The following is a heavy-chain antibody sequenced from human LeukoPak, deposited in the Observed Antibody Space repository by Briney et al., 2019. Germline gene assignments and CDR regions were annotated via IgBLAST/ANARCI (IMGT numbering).Heavy chain of an antibody. D-gene: IGHD2-15*01. CDR3: ARTYCSGGSCHFDY. J-gene: IGHJ4*02. CDR1: GGSIRSYY. V-gene: IGHV4-59*08. Sequence: TSETLSLTCTVSGGSIRSYYWGWIRQPPGKGLEWVGYIFYSGTTDSNPSLKSRVTISVDTSKNQFSLKLSSVTAADTAVYYCARTYCSGGSCHFDYWGQGTLVTVSS. CDR2: IFYSGTT.